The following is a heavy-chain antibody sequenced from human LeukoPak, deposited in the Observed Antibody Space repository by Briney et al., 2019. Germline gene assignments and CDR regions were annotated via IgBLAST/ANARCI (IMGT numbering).Heavy chain of an antibody. CDR1: GGSISSYY. Sequence: PSETLSLTCTVSGGSISSYYWSWIRQPPGEGLEWIGYICTSGSTNYNPSLKSRVTMSVDTSKNQFSLKLSSVTAADTAVYYCARRDSSGYYGYWGQGTLVTVSS. CDR3: ARRDSSGYYGY. J-gene: IGHJ4*02. D-gene: IGHD3-22*01. CDR2: ICTSGST. V-gene: IGHV4-4*09.